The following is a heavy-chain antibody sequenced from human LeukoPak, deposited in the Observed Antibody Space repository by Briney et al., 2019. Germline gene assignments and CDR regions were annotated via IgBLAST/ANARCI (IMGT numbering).Heavy chain of an antibody. CDR3: ARDYYDSSGYSRFDP. D-gene: IGHD3-22*01. V-gene: IGHV1-2*02. CDR2: INPNSGGT. Sequence: ASVKVSCKASGYTFTGYYMHWVRQAPGQGLDWMGWINPNSGGTDYAQKFQGRVTMTRDTSISTAYMEVSRLRSDDTAVYYCARDYYDSSGYSRFDPWGQGTLVTVSS. CDR1: GYTFTGYY. J-gene: IGHJ5*02.